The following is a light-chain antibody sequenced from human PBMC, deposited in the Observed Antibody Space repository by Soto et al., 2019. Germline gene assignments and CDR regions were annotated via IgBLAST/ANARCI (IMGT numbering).Light chain of an antibody. J-gene: IGKJ4*01. Sequence: EIVMTQSPATLSVSPGERATLSCRASQSISNKLGWYQQKPGQAPRLLIYGASTRATGIPGRFSGSGSGTEFTLTISTVQSADLAVYYCQHYNNWPLTFGRGTKVDIK. CDR1: QSISNK. V-gene: IGKV3-15*01. CDR2: GAS. CDR3: QHYNNWPLT.